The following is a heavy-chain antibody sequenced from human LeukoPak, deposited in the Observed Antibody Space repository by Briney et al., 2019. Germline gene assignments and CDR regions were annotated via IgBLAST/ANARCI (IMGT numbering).Heavy chain of an antibody. V-gene: IGHV1-3*01. D-gene: IGHD6-19*01. CDR1: GYTFTSYG. J-gene: IGHJ4*02. CDR3: ARVGKMGEWLAFDY. Sequence: ASVKVSCKASGYTFTSYGISWVRQAPGQRLEWMGWINAGNGNTKYSQKFQGRVTITRDTSASTAYMELSSLRSEDTAVYYCARVGKMGEWLAFDYWGQGTLVTVSS. CDR2: INAGNGNT.